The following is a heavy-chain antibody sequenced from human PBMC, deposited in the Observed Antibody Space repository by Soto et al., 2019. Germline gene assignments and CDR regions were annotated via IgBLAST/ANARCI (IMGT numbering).Heavy chain of an antibody. J-gene: IGHJ4*02. CDR1: GFNFNDYY. D-gene: IGHD3-10*01. Sequence: QVHLVESGGGLVKPGGSLRISCAASGFNFNDYYMNWIRQTPGKGLEWISYISSSSSDTKYADSVKGRFTISRDNANTSRYLQMHSLRAEDTAVYFCARGSSTVRGVTITVTNFDYWGQGTLVTVSS. CDR2: ISSSSSDT. V-gene: IGHV3-11*06. CDR3: ARGSSTVRGVTITVTNFDY.